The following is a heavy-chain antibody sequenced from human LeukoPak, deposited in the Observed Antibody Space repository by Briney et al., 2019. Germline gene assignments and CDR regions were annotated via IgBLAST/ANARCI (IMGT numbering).Heavy chain of an antibody. Sequence: PGGPLRLSCAASGFTFSSYSMNWVRQAPGKGLEWVSSISSSSSYIYYADSVKGRFTISRDNAKNSLYLQMNSLRAEDTAVYYCARVGTEDGFDYWAREPWSPSPQ. V-gene: IGHV3-21*01. CDR1: GFTFSSYS. J-gene: IGHJ4*02. CDR2: ISSSSSYI. D-gene: IGHD3-10*01. CDR3: ARVGTEDGFDY.